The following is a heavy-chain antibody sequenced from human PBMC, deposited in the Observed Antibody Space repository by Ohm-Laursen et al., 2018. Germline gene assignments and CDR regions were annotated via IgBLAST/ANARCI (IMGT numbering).Heavy chain of an antibody. CDR3: ARDLRRGMATPKVFDY. D-gene: IGHD5-24*01. V-gene: IGHV3-33*01. J-gene: IGHJ4*02. Sequence: SLRLSCTASGFIFRNFGMHWVRQAPGKGLEWVAAIWYDGSNKYYADSVKGRFTISRDNSRNTLYLQMDSLRAEDTAVYYCARDLRRGMATPKVFDYWGQGTLVTVSS. CDR2: IWYDGSNK. CDR1: GFIFRNFG.